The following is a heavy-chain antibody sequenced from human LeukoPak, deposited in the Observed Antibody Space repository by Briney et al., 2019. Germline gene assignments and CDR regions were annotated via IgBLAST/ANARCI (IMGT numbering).Heavy chain of an antibody. V-gene: IGHV3-66*01. CDR3: ARGGRTDSGSYPYGMDV. Sequence: GGSLRLSCAASGFSVSRNYLSWVRQAPGKGLEWVSVIYGGATTDYADSVKGRFTISTDSSKNTLYLQMNSLRDEDTSVYYCARGGRTDSGSYPYGMDVWGQGATVTVSS. D-gene: IGHD3-10*01. CDR2: IYGGATT. CDR1: GFSVSRNY. J-gene: IGHJ6*02.